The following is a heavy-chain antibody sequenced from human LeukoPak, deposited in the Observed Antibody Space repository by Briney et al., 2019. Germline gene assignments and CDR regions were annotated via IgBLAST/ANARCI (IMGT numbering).Heavy chain of an antibody. V-gene: IGHV4-59*09. CDR2: GST. J-gene: IGHJ6*02. CDR3: ARGGYSGSYLDYYYYYGMDV. Sequence: GSTNYNPSLKSRVTISVDTSKNQFSLKLSSVTAADTAVYYCARGGYSGSYLDYYYYYGMDVWGQGTTVTVSS. D-gene: IGHD1-26*01.